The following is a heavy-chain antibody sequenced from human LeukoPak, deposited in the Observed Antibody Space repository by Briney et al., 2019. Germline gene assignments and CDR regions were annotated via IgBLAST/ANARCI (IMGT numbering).Heavy chain of an antibody. D-gene: IGHD3-3*01. CDR1: GDSINSLDL. V-gene: IGHV4-4*02. Sequence: SGTLSLTCTVSGDSINSLDLWSWVRQPPGKGLEWIGEMYLSGTTHSNPSVKSRVTISIDKSKNQFFLNLSSVTAADTAVYYCARVGVYYDFWSGYLDHNWFDPWAREPWSPSPQ. CDR2: MYLSGTT. CDR3: ARVGVYYDFWSGYLDHNWFDP. J-gene: IGHJ5*02.